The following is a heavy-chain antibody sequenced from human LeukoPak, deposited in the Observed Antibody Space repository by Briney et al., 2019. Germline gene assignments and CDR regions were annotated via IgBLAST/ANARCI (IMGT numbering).Heavy chain of an antibody. CDR2: ISYDGSNK. J-gene: IGHJ4*02. Sequence: PGRSLRLSCAASGFTFSSYAMHWVRQAPGKGLEWVAVISYDGSNKYYADSVKGRFTISRDSSKNTLYLQMNSLRAEDTAVYYCARGRNIVATTTGIGYWGQGTLVTVSS. D-gene: IGHD5-12*01. V-gene: IGHV3-30-3*01. CDR3: ARGRNIVATTTGIGY. CDR1: GFTFSSYA.